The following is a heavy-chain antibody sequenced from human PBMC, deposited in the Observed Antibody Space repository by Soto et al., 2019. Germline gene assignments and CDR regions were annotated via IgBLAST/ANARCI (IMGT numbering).Heavy chain of an antibody. CDR2: INHSGST. Sequence: PSETLSLTCAVYCGSFRGYYCSWIRQPPRKGLEWIGEINHSGSTNYNPSLKSRVTISVDTSKNQFSLKLSSVTAADTAVYYCARGQSRVTTSYYFDYWGQGTLVTVSS. CDR1: CGSFRGYY. J-gene: IGHJ4*02. CDR3: ARGQSRVTTSYYFDY. D-gene: IGHD4-17*01. V-gene: IGHV4-34*01.